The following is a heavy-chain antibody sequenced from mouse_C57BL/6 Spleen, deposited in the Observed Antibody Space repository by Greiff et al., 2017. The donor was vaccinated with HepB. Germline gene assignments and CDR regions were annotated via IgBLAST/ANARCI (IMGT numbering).Heavy chain of an antibody. V-gene: IGHV5-6*02. CDR1: GFTFSSYG. Sequence: DVMLVESGGDLVKPGGSLKLSCAASGFTFSSYGMSWVRQTPDKRLEWVATISSGGSYTYYPDSVKGRFTISRDNAKNTLYLQMSSLKSEDTAMYYCARQERLDLLCDYWGQGTTLTVSS. J-gene: IGHJ2*01. D-gene: IGHD2-1*01. CDR2: ISSGGSYT. CDR3: ARQERLDLLCDY.